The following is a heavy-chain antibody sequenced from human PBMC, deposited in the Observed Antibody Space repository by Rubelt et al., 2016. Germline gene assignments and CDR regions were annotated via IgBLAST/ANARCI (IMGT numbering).Heavy chain of an antibody. V-gene: IGHV4-34*01. Sequence: QVQLQQWGAGLLKPSETLSLTCAVYGGSFSGYYWSWIRQPPGKGLEWIGEINHSGSTNYNPSLKSRVTISVDTYKNQFSLKLSSVTAADTVVYYCARGRVEYCSGGSCYSYYYYGMDVWGQGTTVTVSS. J-gene: IGHJ6*02. CDR2: INHSGST. CDR1: GGSFSGYY. D-gene: IGHD2-15*01. CDR3: ARGRVEYCSGGSCYSYYYYGMDV.